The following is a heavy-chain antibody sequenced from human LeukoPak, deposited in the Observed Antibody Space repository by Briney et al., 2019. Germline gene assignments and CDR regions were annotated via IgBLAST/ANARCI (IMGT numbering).Heavy chain of an antibody. J-gene: IGHJ5*02. Sequence: PSETLSLTCSVSGGYISSYYWSWIRQPPGKGLEWIGYIYYSGSTNYNSSLKSRVTMSVDTSKNQFSLKLSSVTAADTAVYYCARDSGTTGEVKFDPWGQGTLVTVSS. V-gene: IGHV4-59*12. CDR3: ARDSGTTGEVKFDP. CDR2: IYYSGST. D-gene: IGHD3-10*01. CDR1: GGYISSYY.